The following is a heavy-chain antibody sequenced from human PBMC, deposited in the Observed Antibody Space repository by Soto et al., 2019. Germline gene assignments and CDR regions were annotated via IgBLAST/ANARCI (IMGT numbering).Heavy chain of an antibody. Sequence: PVESVTISCEASGYTFATHWIAWVRQMPGKGLEWMGIIYRGDSDTRYSPSFQGQVTISADKSFSTAYLQWSSLKASDTAIYFCARLELTGLDNWGQGTTVTVSS. J-gene: IGHJ4*02. CDR3: ARLELTGLDN. CDR1: GYTFATHW. V-gene: IGHV5-51*01. D-gene: IGHD3-9*01. CDR2: IYRGDSDT.